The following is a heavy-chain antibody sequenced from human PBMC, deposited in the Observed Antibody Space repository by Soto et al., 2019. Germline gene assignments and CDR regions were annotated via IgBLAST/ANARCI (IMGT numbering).Heavy chain of an antibody. CDR3: TQPTQLDILTGYSPIRYYYSGMDV. D-gene: IGHD3-9*01. CDR2: IKSKTDVGTT. CDR1: GFTFSNAW. Sequence: EVQLVESGGGLVKPGGSLRLSCAASGFTFSNAWMSWVRQAPGKGLEWVGRIKSKTDVGTTDYAAPVKGRFTISSDDPQNKLHLQMNSLKTEHTAVYSCTQPTQLDILTGYSPIRYYYSGMDVWGQGTTVTLSS. J-gene: IGHJ6*02. V-gene: IGHV3-15*01.